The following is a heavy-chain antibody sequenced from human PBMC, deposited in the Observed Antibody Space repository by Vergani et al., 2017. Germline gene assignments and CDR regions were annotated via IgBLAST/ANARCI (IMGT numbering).Heavy chain of an antibody. CDR1: GGTFSSYT. V-gene: IGHV1-69*08. D-gene: IGHD3-22*01. CDR2: IFTILGIA. J-gene: IGHJ3*02. CDR3: ARENYYDSLNAFDI. Sequence: QVQLVQSGAEVKKPGSSVKVSCKASGGTFSSYTISWVRQAPGQGLEWMGRIFTILGIANYAQKFQVRVTITADKSTSTAYMELSSLRSDDTAVYYCARENYYDSLNAFDIWGQGTMVTVSS.